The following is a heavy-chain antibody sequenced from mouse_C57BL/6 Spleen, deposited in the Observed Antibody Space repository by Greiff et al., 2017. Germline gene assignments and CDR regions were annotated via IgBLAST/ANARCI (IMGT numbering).Heavy chain of an antibody. V-gene: IGHV5-9-1*02. Sequence: EVKLMESGEGLVKPGGSLKLSCAASGFTFSSYAMSWVRQTPEKRLEWVAYISSGGDYIYYADTVKGRFTISGDKARNTLYLQMSSLKSEDTAMYYCTRGGGSYFDYWGKGTTLTVSS. CDR1: GFTFSSYA. CDR3: TRGGGSYFDY. J-gene: IGHJ2*01. CDR2: ISSGGDYI.